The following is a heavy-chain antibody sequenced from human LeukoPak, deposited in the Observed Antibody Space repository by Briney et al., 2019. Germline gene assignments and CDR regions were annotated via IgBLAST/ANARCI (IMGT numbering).Heavy chain of an antibody. CDR1: GFTFSDYW. CDR2: INTDGSTT. V-gene: IGHV3-74*01. D-gene: IGHD1-14*01. Sequence: GGSLRLSCAASGFTFSDYWMHWVRQAPGKGLMGVSRINTDGSTTTYADSVKGRFTISRDNAKNTLYLQMNSLRVEDTAVYYCVRESRKIRFDYWGQGILVTVSS. CDR3: VRESRKIRFDY. J-gene: IGHJ4*02.